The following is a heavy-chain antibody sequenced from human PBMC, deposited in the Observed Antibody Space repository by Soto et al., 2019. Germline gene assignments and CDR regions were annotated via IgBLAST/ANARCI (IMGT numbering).Heavy chain of an antibody. J-gene: IGHJ6*02. CDR2: LNPSGDSR. D-gene: IGHD2-2*01. CDR1: GFSFSDYF. Sequence: GASVKVSCKASGFSFSDYFMHWVRQAPGQGLEWMGILNPSGDSRNYAQKFQGRVTITADEATSTAYMELSSLRSEDTAVYYCARPSGVPAAVRYREHNIYYYYYRMDVGGQWTTVTVSS. CDR3: ARPSGVPAAVRYREHNIYYYYYRMDV. V-gene: IGHV1-46*01.